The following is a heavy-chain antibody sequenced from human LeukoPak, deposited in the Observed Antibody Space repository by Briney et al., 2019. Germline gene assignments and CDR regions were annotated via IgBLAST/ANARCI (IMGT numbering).Heavy chain of an antibody. CDR1: GFTFSSYW. CDR3: ARALQAASPQSQLVNYYYYGMDV. V-gene: IGHV3-74*01. CDR2: INSDGSST. J-gene: IGHJ6*02. Sequence: GGSLRLSCAASGFTFSSYWIHWVRQAPGKGLVWVSRINSDGSSTSYADSVKGRFTISRDNAKNTLYLQMNSLRAEDTAVYYCARALQAASPQSQLVNYYYYGMDVWGQGTTVTVSS. D-gene: IGHD6-13*01.